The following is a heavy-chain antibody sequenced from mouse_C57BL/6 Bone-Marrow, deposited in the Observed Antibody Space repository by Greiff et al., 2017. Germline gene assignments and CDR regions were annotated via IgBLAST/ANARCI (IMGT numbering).Heavy chain of an antibody. D-gene: IGHD3-3*01. CDR3: ARVGDSAWFAY. Sequence: VQLKESGPGLVKPSQSLSLTCSVTGYSITSGYYWNWIRQFPGNKLEWMGYISYDGSNNYNPSLKNRISITRDTSKNQFFLKLNSVTTEDTATYYCARVGDSAWFAYWGQGTLVTVSA. CDR2: ISYDGSN. J-gene: IGHJ3*01. V-gene: IGHV3-6*01. CDR1: GYSITSGYY.